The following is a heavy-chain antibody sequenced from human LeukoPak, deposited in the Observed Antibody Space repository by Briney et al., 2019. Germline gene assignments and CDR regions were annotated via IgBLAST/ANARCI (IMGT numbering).Heavy chain of an antibody. Sequence: PSETLSLTCAVYGGSFSGYYWSWIRQPPGKGLEWIGDINHNGSTNYNPSLKSRVTISVDTSKNQFSLKLNSVTAADTAVYYCARLARLALLRGVTGYHSLDVWGKGAKVTVSS. CDR1: GGSFSGYY. CDR2: INHNGST. J-gene: IGHJ6*04. V-gene: IGHV4-34*01. D-gene: IGHD3-10*01. CDR3: ARLARLALLRGVTGYHSLDV.